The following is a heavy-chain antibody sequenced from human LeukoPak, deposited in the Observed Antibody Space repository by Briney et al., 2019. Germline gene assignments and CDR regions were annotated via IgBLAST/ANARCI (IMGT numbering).Heavy chain of an antibody. CDR1: GFTFSSYW. Sequence: GGSLRLSCAASGFTFSSYWMHWVRQAPGKGLGWVSRINSDGSSTSYADSVKGRFTISRDNAKNTLYLQVNSLRAEDTAVYYCARGATMVRGVIPRFDPWGQGTLVTVSS. J-gene: IGHJ5*02. V-gene: IGHV3-74*01. D-gene: IGHD3-10*01. CDR2: INSDGSST. CDR3: ARGATMVRGVIPRFDP.